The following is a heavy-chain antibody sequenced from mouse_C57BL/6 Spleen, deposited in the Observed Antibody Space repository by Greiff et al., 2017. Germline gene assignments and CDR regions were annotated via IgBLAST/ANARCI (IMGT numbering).Heavy chain of an antibody. CDR3: ARSGGNFFDY. V-gene: IGHV1-82*01. CDR2: IYPGDGDT. J-gene: IGHJ2*01. Sequence: VQRVESGPELVKPGASVKISCKASGYAFSSSWMNWVKQRPGKGLEWIGRIYPGDGDTNYNGKFNGKATLTADKSSSTAYMQLSSLTSEDSAVYFCARSGGNFFDYWGQGTTLTVSS. CDR1: GYAFSSSW.